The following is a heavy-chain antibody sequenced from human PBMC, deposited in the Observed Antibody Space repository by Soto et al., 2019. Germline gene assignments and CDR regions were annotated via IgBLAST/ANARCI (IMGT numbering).Heavy chain of an antibody. J-gene: IGHJ4*02. Sequence: SVKVSCKASGGTFSSYAISWVRQAPGQGLEWMGEIIPIFGTANYAQKFQGRVTITADESTSTAYMELSSLRSEDTAVYYCARDLGYYGSGSPFYDYWGQGTLVTVSS. CDR3: ARDLGYYGSGSPFYDY. V-gene: IGHV1-69*13. D-gene: IGHD3-10*01. CDR2: IIPIFGTA. CDR1: GGTFSSYA.